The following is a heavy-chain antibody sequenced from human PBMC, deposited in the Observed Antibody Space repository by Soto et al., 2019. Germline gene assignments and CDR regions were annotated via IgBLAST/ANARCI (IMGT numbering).Heavy chain of an antibody. CDR2: ISNDGSNK. CDR3: ARDRSGSSGYHDY. J-gene: IGHJ4*02. CDR1: GFSFSTYG. Sequence: GGALRLSCAASGFSFSTYGMHWVRQAPGKGLEWVAFISNDGSNKYYADSVKGRFTISRDNSKNTLYLQMNSLRAEDTAVYYCARDRSGSSGYHDYWGQGTLVTVSS. D-gene: IGHD3-22*01. V-gene: IGHV3-30*03.